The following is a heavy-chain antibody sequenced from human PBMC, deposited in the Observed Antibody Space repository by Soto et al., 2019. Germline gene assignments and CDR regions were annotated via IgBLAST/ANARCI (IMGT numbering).Heavy chain of an antibody. CDR2: ISHSGST. CDR1: GGSISSNNW. J-gene: IGHJ4*02. V-gene: IGHV4-4*02. Sequence: QVQLQESGPGLVNPSETLSLTCAVSGGSISSNNWWRWFRQPPGKGLEWIGEISHSGSTNYSPSLRSRVTMSLDKSENQFFLKLISVTAADSAMYYCARQSGSYYAHWGQGALVTVSS. D-gene: IGHD1-26*01. CDR3: ARQSGSYYAH.